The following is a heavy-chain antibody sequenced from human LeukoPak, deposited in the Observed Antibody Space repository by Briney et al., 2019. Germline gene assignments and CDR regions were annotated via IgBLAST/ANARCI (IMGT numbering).Heavy chain of an antibody. CDR2: IRYDGSNK. J-gene: IGHJ4*02. CDR1: GFTFSSYG. CDR3: AKDGNIVATTPFDY. D-gene: IGHD5-12*01. V-gene: IGHV3-30*02. Sequence: PGGSLRLSCAASGFTFSSYGMHWVRQAPGKGLEWVAFIRYDGSNKYYADSVKGRFTISRDNSKNTLYLQMNSLRAEDTAVYYCAKDGNIVATTPFDYWGQGTLVTVSS.